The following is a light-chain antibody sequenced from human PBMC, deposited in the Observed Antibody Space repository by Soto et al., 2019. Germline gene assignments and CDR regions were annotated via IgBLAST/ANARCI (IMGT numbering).Light chain of an antibody. J-gene: IGLJ1*01. V-gene: IGLV1-44*01. CDR2: IND. Sequence: QSVLTQPPSASGTPGQRITIACSGSGSNIGDNPVNWYQQLPGAAPKLLIYINDQRPSGVPDRFSGSKSGTSASLAISGLQPEDEADYYCAAWDDSLNALFGTGTKVTVL. CDR1: GSNIGDNP. CDR3: AAWDDSLNAL.